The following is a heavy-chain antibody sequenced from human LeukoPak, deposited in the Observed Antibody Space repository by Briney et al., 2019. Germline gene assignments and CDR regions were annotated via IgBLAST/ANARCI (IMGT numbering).Heavy chain of an antibody. J-gene: IGHJ6*02. V-gene: IGHV1-2*02. Sequence: ASVKVSCTASGYTFTVFYIHWVRQAPGQGLEWMGWMNPNSGDTNYAQKFQGRVTMTRDTSVSTAYMELSRLRLDDTSVYYCGRDYYGLDVWAKGPRSQSP. CDR2: MNPNSGDT. CDR3: GRDYYGLDV. CDR1: GYTFTVFY.